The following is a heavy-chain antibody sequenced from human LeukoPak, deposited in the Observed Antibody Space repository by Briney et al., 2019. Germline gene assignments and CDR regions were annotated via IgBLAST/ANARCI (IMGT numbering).Heavy chain of an antibody. CDR1: GFAVSGNY. J-gene: IGHJ3*02. D-gene: IGHD6-19*01. Sequence: GGSLRLSCAASGFAVSGNYMSWVRQAPGKGLEWVSIIYPGDSTYYADSVKGRFTISRNNSKNTLDLQMNSLRAEDTAVYFCARPTSGQSFDIWGQGTMVTVSS. CDR3: ARPTSGQSFDI. CDR2: IYPGDST. V-gene: IGHV3-53*01.